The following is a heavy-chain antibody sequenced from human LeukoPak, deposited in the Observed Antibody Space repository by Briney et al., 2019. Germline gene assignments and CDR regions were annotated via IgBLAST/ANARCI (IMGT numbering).Heavy chain of an antibody. CDR3: AKAHPVYCSSTSCSYFDY. Sequence: GGSLRLSCAASGFTFSSYGMHWVRQAPGKGLEWVAVIWYDGSNKYYADSVKGRFTISRDNSKNTLYLQMNSLRAEDTAVYYCAKAHPVYCSSTSCSYFDYWGQGTLVTVSS. D-gene: IGHD2-2*01. J-gene: IGHJ4*02. CDR2: IWYDGSNK. V-gene: IGHV3-33*06. CDR1: GFTFSSYG.